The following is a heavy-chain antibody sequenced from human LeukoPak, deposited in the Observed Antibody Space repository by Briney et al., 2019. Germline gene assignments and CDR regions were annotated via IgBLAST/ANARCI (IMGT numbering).Heavy chain of an antibody. CDR1: GYSFSIYW. J-gene: IGHJ3*01. D-gene: IGHD2-21*02. CDR2: IFPGDSST. Sequence: GESLKISCQASGYSFSIYWIGWVRQMPGKGLEWMGIIFPGDSSTRYSPSFEGQVIVTADRSTSTAYLQWSSLKASDTAMYYCARWVTADRGMKDASDYWGQGTMVTVSS. V-gene: IGHV5-51*01. CDR3: ARWVTADRGMKDASDY.